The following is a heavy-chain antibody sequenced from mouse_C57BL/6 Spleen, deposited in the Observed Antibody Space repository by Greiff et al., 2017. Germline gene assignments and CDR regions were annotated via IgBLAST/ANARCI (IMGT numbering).Heavy chain of an antibody. J-gene: IGHJ1*03. CDR3: ARSVTTVVARYFDV. D-gene: IGHD1-1*01. Sequence: QVQLQQPGAELVKPGASVKLSCKASGYTFTSYWMQWVKQRPGQGLEWIGEIDPSDSYTNYNQKFKGKATLTVDTSSSTAYMQLSSLASEDSAVYYCARSVTTVVARYFDVGGTGTTVTVSS. CDR2: IDPSDSYT. CDR1: GYTFTSYW. V-gene: IGHV1-50*01.